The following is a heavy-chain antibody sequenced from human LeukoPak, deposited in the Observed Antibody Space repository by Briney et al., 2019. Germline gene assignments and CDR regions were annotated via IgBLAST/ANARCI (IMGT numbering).Heavy chain of an antibody. CDR1: GGSISSYY. V-gene: IGHV4-59*12. Sequence: PSETLSLTCTVSGGSISSYYWSWIRQPPGKGLEWIGYIYDSGRTYYNPSLKSRVTISVDTSKNQFSLKLSSVTAADTAVYYCARGPGAFDIWGQGTMVTVSS. CDR2: IYDSGRT. CDR3: ARGPGAFDI. J-gene: IGHJ3*02.